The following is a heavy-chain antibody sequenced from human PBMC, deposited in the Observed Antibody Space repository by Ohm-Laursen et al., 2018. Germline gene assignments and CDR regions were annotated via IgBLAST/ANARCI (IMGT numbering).Heavy chain of an antibody. CDR3: ARLYTSTGYYEGDI. D-gene: IGHD3-22*01. J-gene: IGHJ3*02. CDR1: GGSISSGGYY. V-gene: IGHV4-61*08. CDR2: IYYSGST. Sequence: TLSLTCIVSGGSISSGGYYWSWIRQPPGKGLEWIGYIYYSGSTYYNPSLKSRVTISVDTSKNQFSLKLSSVTAADTAVYYCARLYTSTGYYEGDIWGQGTLVTVSS.